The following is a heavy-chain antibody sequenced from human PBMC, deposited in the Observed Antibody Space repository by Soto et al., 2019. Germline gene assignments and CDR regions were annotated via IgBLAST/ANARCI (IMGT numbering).Heavy chain of an antibody. D-gene: IGHD2-2*01. CDR1: GFTFSSYA. V-gene: IGHV3-23*01. CDR3: AKDLAYCSSTSCYSDP. CDR2: ISGSGGST. Sequence: GGSLRLSCAASGFTFSSYAMSWVRQAPGKGLEWVSAISGSGGSTYYADSVKGRFTISRDNSKNTLYLQMYSLRAEDTAVYYCAKDLAYCSSTSCYSDPWGQGTLVTVSS. J-gene: IGHJ5*02.